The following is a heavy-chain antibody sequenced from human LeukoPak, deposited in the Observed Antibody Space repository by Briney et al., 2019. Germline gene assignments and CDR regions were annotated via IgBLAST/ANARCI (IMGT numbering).Heavy chain of an antibody. Sequence: SVKVSCKASGGTFISYAISWVRQAPGQGLEWMGGIIPIFGTANYAQKFQGRVTITADESTSTAYMELSSLRSEDTAVYYCAREEDNSSGYYWFDPWGQGTLVTVSS. CDR2: IIPIFGTA. CDR3: AREEDNSSGYYWFDP. V-gene: IGHV1-69*13. CDR1: GGTFISYA. J-gene: IGHJ5*02. D-gene: IGHD3-22*01.